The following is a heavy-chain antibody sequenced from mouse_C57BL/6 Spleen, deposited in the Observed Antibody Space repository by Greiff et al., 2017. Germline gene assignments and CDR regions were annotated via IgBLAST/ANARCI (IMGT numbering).Heavy chain of an antibody. CDR2: IYPGNSDT. Sequence: EVMLVESGTVLARPGASVKMSCKTSGYTFTSYWMHWVKQRPGQGLEWIGAIYPGNSDTSYNQKFKGKAKLTAVTSASTAYMELSSLTNEDSAVYYCTGYYGSSHAWFAYWGQGTLVTVSA. V-gene: IGHV1-5*01. D-gene: IGHD1-1*01. J-gene: IGHJ3*01. CDR1: GYTFTSYW. CDR3: TGYYGSSHAWFAY.